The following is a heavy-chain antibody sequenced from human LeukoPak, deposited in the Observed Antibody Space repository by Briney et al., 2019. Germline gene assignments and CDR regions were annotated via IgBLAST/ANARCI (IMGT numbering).Heavy chain of an antibody. CDR2: IYYSGST. D-gene: IGHD3-22*01. Sequence: SQTLSLTCTVSGGSISSGGYYWSWIRQHPGKGLEWIGYIYYSGSTYYNPSLKSRVTISVDTSKNQFSLKLSSVTAADTAVYYCARDWRLDYYDSSGYQNYYYYGMDVWGQGTTVTVSS. CDR3: ARDWRLDYYDSSGYQNYYYYGMDV. V-gene: IGHV4-31*03. CDR1: GGSISSGGYY. J-gene: IGHJ6*02.